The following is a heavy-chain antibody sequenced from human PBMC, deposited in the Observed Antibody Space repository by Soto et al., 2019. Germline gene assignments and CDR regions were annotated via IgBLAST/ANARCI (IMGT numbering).Heavy chain of an antibody. CDR2: IYYSGST. CDR3: ARGSGYSSVRP. D-gene: IGHD5-18*01. J-gene: IGHJ5*02. CDR1: GGSISSGDYY. V-gene: IGHV4-30-4*01. Sequence: SETLSLTYTVSGGSISSGDYYWSWIRQPPGKGLEWIGYIYYSGSTYYNPSLKSRVTISVDTSKNQFSLKLSSVTAADTAAYYCARGSGYSSVRPWGQGTLVTVSS.